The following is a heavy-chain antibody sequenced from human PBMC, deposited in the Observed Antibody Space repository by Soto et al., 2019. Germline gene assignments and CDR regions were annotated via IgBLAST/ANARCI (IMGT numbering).Heavy chain of an antibody. Sequence: HPVGSLRLSCEASGFTFTKYWMSWVRQAPGKGLEWVATIKEDGSVKYYVDSVKGRFAISRDNARNSLYVQMNSLRPEDTAIYYCARVGQFDYWGRGTLVTVSS. CDR2: IKEDGSVK. CDR1: GFTFTKYW. J-gene: IGHJ4*02. CDR3: ARVGQFDY. V-gene: IGHV3-7*03.